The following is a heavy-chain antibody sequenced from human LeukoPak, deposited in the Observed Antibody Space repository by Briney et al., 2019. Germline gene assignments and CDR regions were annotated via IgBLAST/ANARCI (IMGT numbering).Heavy chain of an antibody. J-gene: IGHJ4*02. V-gene: IGHV3-23*01. CDR2: ISGSGGST. CDR3: ASPSGDYDILTGYFDY. D-gene: IGHD3-9*01. CDR1: GFTFSSYA. Sequence: GGSLRLSCAASGFTFSSYAMSWVRQAPGKGLEWVSAISGSGGSTYYADSVKGRFTISRDNSKNTLYLQMNSLRAEDTAVYYCASPSGDYDILTGYFDYWGQGTLVTVSS.